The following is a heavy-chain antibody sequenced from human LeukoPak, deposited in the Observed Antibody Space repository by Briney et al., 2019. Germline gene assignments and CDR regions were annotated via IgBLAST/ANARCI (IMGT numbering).Heavy chain of an antibody. CDR3: AIRTYYDILTGYHGMDV. CDR1: GFTFSSYA. V-gene: IGHV3-23*01. J-gene: IGHJ6*02. D-gene: IGHD3-9*01. CDR2: ISGSGGST. Sequence: GGSLRLSCAASGFTFSSYAMSWVRQAPGKGLEWVSAISGSGGSTYYADSVKGRLTISRDNSKNTLYLQMNSLRAEDTAVYYCAIRTYYDILTGYHGMDVWGQGTTVTVSS.